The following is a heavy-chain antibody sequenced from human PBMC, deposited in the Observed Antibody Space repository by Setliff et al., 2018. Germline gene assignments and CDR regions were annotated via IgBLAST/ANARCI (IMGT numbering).Heavy chain of an antibody. V-gene: IGHV1-2*02. CDR2: INPKSGVT. CDR1: GYTFTGYF. D-gene: IGHD1-26*01. J-gene: IGHJ6*03. CDR3: AREGGLQGATSYYYFYNYINV. Sequence: RASVKVSCKTSGYTFTGYFIHWVRQAPRQGLEWLGWINPKSGVTSYARSFQGRIAMTRDTSINTVYMELNSLTSDDAAVYFCAREGGLQGATSYYYFYNYINVWGKGTKVTVSS.